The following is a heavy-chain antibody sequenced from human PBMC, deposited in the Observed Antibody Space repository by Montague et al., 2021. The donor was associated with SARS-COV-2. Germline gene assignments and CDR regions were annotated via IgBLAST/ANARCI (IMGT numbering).Heavy chain of an antibody. D-gene: IGHD3-10*01. CDR1: GDSIKNYF. Sequence: SETLSLTCTVSGDSIKNYFWSWIRQPPGKGLEWIGYIYYYGNTHYNSSLKSRATISIDTSRNLFSLQLRSVTTADTAVYFCAKECGSGGINPAYWGQGALVTVSS. CDR2: IYYYGNT. V-gene: IGHV4-59*01. J-gene: IGHJ4*02. CDR3: AKECGSGGINPAY.